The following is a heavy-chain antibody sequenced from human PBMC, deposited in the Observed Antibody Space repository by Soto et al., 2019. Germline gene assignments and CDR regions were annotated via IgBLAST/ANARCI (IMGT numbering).Heavy chain of an antibody. CDR1: GGSISSGGYY. D-gene: IGHD2-2*01. V-gene: IGHV4-31*03. J-gene: IGHJ5*02. CDR2: IYYSGTT. Sequence: SETLSLTCTVSGGSISSGGYYWSWVRQHPGKGLEWIGYIYYSGTTYYNPSLKSRVTISVDTSKNQFSLKLSSVSAADTALYYCARCSLVVVPAPGFDPWGRGTLVTVSS. CDR3: ARCSLVVVPAPGFDP.